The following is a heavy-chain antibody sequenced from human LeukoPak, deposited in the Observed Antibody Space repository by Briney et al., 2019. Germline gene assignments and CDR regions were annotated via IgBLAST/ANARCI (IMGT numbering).Heavy chain of an antibody. Sequence: PGGPLRLSCAASGFTFRDSAMTWVRQAPGKGLEWVSLISFSGDNTYYRDSVKGRFTVSRDNSKDTLYLQMNSLRAEDTAVYYCARDGSSWSNWLDPWGQGTLVTVSS. J-gene: IGHJ5*02. D-gene: IGHD6-13*01. CDR1: GFTFRDSA. V-gene: IGHV3-23*01. CDR2: ISFSGDNT. CDR3: ARDGSSWSNWLDP.